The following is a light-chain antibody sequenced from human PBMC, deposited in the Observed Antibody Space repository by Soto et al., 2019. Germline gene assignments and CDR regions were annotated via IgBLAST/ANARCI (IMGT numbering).Light chain of an antibody. CDR3: SSYTSSHVV. V-gene: IGLV2-14*01. CDR2: EVS. Sequence: QSALTQPASVSGSPGQSITISCTGTSSDVGGYNYVSWYQQHPGKAPKLMIYEVSNRPSGVSNRFSGSKSGNTASLTIFGLQAEDEADYYCSSYTSSHVVFGGGTKVTVL. J-gene: IGLJ2*01. CDR1: SSDVGGYNY.